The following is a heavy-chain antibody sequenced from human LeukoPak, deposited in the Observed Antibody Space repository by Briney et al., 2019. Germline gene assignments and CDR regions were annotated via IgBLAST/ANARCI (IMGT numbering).Heavy chain of an antibody. J-gene: IGHJ4*02. Sequence: PSETLSLTCTVSGGSISSATYYWGWVRQPPGKGLEWLRSIYYNGATYYHPSLKSRVTIAVNTSKKQFSLRLSSVTAADTAVYYCARPAYSGYFDHWGQGTLVTVSS. CDR2: IYYNGAT. CDR1: GGSISSATYY. V-gene: IGHV4-39*01. CDR3: ARPAYSGYFDH. D-gene: IGHD3-22*01.